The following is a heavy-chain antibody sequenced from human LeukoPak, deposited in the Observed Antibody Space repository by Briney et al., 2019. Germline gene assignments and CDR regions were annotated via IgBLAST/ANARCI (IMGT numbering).Heavy chain of an antibody. CDR3: VRDLTYGARFDY. V-gene: IGHV3-30*04. D-gene: IGHD3-9*01. CDR2: ISSDGDTK. Sequence: GGSLRLSCVGSGFTFTDYAIHWLRQAPGKGMESVAFISSDGDTKFYADSLKGRITISRDNFRNTVFLEMATLRPEDTALYYCVRDLTYGARFDYWGQGTLVTVSS. J-gene: IGHJ4*02. CDR1: GFTFTDYA.